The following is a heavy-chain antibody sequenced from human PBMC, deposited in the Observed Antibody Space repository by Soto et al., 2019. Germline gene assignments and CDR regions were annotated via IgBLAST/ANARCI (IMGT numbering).Heavy chain of an antibody. D-gene: IGHD3-10*01. CDR2: IYYTGNT. CDR3: ARVTYGSGSYEIDY. V-gene: IGHV4-30-4*01. CDR1: GGSISSDEYY. J-gene: IGHJ4*02. Sequence: QVQLQESGPGLVKPSQTLSLTCTVSGGSISSDEYYWSWLRQPPGTGLEWIVYIYYTGNTYYNTSLRSRLTISLDPSENQFSLKMSSVTAADTAVYYCARVTYGSGSYEIDYWGQGILVTVSS.